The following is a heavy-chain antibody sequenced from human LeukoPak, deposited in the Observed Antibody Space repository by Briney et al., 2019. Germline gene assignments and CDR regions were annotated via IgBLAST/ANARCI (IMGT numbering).Heavy chain of an antibody. J-gene: IGHJ4*02. CDR3: AKDISGGGSGTATKRNPYGDGY. CDR2: ISGSGGST. Sequence: QPGGSLRLSCAASGFTFSSYAMSWVRQAPGKGLEWVSAISGSGGSTYYADSVKGRFTISRDNSKNTLYLQMNSLRAEDTAVYYCAKDISGGGSGTATKRNPYGDGYWGQGTLVTVSS. D-gene: IGHD3-10*01. V-gene: IGHV3-23*01. CDR1: GFTFSSYA.